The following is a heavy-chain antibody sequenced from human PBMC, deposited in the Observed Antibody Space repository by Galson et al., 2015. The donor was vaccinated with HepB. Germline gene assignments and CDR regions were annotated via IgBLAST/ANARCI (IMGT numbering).Heavy chain of an antibody. Sequence: SVKVSCKASGYTFSSYAMHWVRQAPGQRLEWMGWINAGNGNTKYSQKFQGRVTTTRDTSASTAYMELSSLRSEDTAVYYCARGLVVAATTGFEGFDYWGQGTLVTVSS. D-gene: IGHD6-19*01. CDR3: ARGLVVAATTGFEGFDY. CDR1: GYTFSSYA. CDR2: INAGNGNT. V-gene: IGHV1-3*01. J-gene: IGHJ4*02.